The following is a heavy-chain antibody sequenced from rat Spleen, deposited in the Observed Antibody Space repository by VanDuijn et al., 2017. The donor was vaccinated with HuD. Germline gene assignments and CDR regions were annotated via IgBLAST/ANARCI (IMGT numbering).Heavy chain of an antibody. Sequence: VQLVESGGDLVQPGRSVKLSCAASGLSFSNYDMAWVRQPPGKGLDWMGVIWGNGDSNYNSALKSRLSISRDTSKNQVYLKMNSLQTGDTATYYCARADIASISTDGIWGQGVMVTVSS. CDR2: IWGNGDS. CDR3: ARADIASISTDGI. CDR1: GLSFSNYD. J-gene: IGHJ2*01. D-gene: IGHD1-11*01. V-gene: IGHV2-13*01.